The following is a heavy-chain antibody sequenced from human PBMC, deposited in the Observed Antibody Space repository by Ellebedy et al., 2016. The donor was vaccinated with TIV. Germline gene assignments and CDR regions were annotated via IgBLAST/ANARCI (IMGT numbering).Heavy chain of an antibody. CDR3: ARTQYGDSNFDY. CDR2: INPNSGGT. Sequence: ASVKVSCKASGYTFTGYYMHWVRQAPGQGLEWMGWINPNSGGTTYAQKFQGRVTMTRDTSISTAYMELSRLRSDDTAVYYCARTQYGDSNFDYWGQGTLVTVSS. D-gene: IGHD4-17*01. J-gene: IGHJ4*02. CDR1: GYTFTGYY. V-gene: IGHV1-2*02.